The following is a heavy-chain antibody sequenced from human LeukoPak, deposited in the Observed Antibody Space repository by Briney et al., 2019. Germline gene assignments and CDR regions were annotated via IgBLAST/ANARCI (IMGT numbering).Heavy chain of an antibody. V-gene: IGHV3-21*01. CDR1: GFTSSSYS. CDR2: ISSSSSYI. CDR3: AKGGNWNYFGDY. J-gene: IGHJ4*02. D-gene: IGHD1-7*01. Sequence: GGSLRLSCAASGFTSSSYSMNWVRQAPGHGLKWFSSISSSSSYIYYADSVKGRFTISRDNAKNSLYLQMNSLRAEDTAVYYCAKGGNWNYFGDYWGQGTLVTVSS.